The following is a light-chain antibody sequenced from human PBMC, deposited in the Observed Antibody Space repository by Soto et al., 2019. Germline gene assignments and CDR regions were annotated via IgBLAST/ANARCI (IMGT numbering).Light chain of an antibody. CDR1: QNIYSN. CDR3: LQYHNLWA. V-gene: IGKV3-15*01. CDR2: RAS. Sequence: EIVMTQSRATLSLSPGERATLSCRASQNIYSNVAWYQQRPGQAPRLLIYRASTRATGIPARFSGSGSGTEFTLTISSLQSEDFTVYSCLQYHNLWAFGQGTKVDIK. J-gene: IGKJ1*01.